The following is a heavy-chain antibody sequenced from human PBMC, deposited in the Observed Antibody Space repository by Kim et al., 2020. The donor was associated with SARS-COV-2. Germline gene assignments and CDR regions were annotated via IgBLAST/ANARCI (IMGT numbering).Heavy chain of an antibody. V-gene: IGHV1-3*01. Sequence: NTKCSQKFQGRVTITRDTSASTAYMELTSLGSEDTAIYYCARGSGWAFDYWGQGTLVTVAS. CDR2: NT. D-gene: IGHD6-19*01. CDR3: ARGSGWAFDY. J-gene: IGHJ4*02.